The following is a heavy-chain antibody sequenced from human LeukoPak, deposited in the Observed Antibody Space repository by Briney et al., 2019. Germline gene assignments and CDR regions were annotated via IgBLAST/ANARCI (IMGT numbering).Heavy chain of an antibody. CDR2: INPNSGGT. Sequence: ASVKVSCKASGYTFTGYYMHWVRQAPGQGLEWMGWINPNSGGTNYAQKFQGRVTMTRDTSISTAYMELSRLRSDDTAVYYCARGEIVVVVAIDYWAREPWSPSPQ. V-gene: IGHV1-2*02. CDR1: GYTFTGYY. J-gene: IGHJ4*02. CDR3: ARGEIVVVVAIDY. D-gene: IGHD2-15*01.